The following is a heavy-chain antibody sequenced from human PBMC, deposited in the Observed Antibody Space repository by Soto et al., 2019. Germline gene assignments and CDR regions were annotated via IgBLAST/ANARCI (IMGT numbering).Heavy chain of an antibody. CDR2: IYYSGST. V-gene: IGHV4-61*01. CDR3: AGGATWNYYYYGMDV. J-gene: IGHJ6*02. CDR1: GGSVSSGTYY. Sequence: SETLSLTCTVSGGSVSSGTYYWNWIRQPPGKGLEWIGYIYYSGSTNYNPSLKSRVTISVDTSKNQFSLKLSSVTAADTAVYYCAGGATWNYYYYGMDVWGQGTTVTVSS. D-gene: IGHD1-26*01.